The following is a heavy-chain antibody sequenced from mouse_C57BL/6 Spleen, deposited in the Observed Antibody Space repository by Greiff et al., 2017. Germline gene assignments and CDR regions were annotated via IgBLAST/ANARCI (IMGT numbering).Heavy chain of an antibody. V-gene: IGHV14-4*01. D-gene: IGHD2-1*01. Sequence: VQLQQSGAELVRPGASVKLSCTASGFNIKDDYMHWVKQRPEQGLEWIGWIDPENGDTEYASKFQGKATITADTSSNTAYLQLSSLTSEDTAVYYCTTLYGNYVAWFAYWGQGTLVTVSA. CDR1: GFNIKDDY. J-gene: IGHJ3*01. CDR3: TTLYGNYVAWFAY. CDR2: IDPENGDT.